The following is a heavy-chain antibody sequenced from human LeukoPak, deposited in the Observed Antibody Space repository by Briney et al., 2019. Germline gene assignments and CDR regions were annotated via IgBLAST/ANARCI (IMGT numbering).Heavy chain of an antibody. CDR1: GFTVSSYW. CDR3: AREKYSGYDFRSFEY. D-gene: IGHD5-12*01. V-gene: IGHV3-7*01. J-gene: IGHJ4*02. Sequence: GGSLRLSCAASGFTVSSYWVSWVRQAPGKGLEWVANIKQDGSEKYYVDSVKGRFTISRDNAKNSLYLQMNSLRGEDTAVYYCAREKYSGYDFRSFEYWGQGTLVTVSS. CDR2: IKQDGSEK.